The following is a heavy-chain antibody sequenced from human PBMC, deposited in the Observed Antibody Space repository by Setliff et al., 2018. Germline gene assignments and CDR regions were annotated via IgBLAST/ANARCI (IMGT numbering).Heavy chain of an antibody. J-gene: IGHJ3*02. CDR2: ISSSSSTI. Sequence: SLRLSCAASGFTFSSYSMNWVRQAPGKGLEWVSYISSSSSTIYYADSVKGRFTISRDNAKNSLYLQMNSLRAEDTAVYYCARDYTYYDFWSGPSSDAFDIWGQGTMVTVSS. V-gene: IGHV3-48*01. D-gene: IGHD3-3*01. CDR3: ARDYTYYDFWSGPSSDAFDI. CDR1: GFTFSSYS.